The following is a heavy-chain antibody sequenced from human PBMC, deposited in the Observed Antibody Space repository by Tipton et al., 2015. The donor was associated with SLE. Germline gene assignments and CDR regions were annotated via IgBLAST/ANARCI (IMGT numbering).Heavy chain of an antibody. Sequence: SLRLSCAASGFTFSSHAMYWVRQAPGKGLEWVSALSVSGGFTSFADSVKGRFTISRDNSKNTLYLQMNSLRAEDTAVYYCAKEGAGPTYFDYWGQGTLVTVSS. CDR3: AKEGAGPTYFDY. V-gene: IGHV3-23*01. CDR2: LSVSGGFT. CDR1: GFTFSSHA. J-gene: IGHJ4*02. D-gene: IGHD1-26*01.